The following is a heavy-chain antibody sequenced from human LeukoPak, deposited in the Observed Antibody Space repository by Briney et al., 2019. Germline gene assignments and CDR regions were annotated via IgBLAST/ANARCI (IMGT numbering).Heavy chain of an antibody. V-gene: IGHV1-8*02. CDR2: MNPNSGNT. J-gene: IGHJ5*02. D-gene: IGHD3-3*01. CDR3: ARGLMSIFGVVRRWFDP. Sequence: GASVKVSCKASGGTFSSYAISWVRQAPGQGLEWMGWMNPNSGNTGYAQKFQGRVTMTRNTSISTAYMELSSLRSEDTAVYYCARGLMSIFGVVRRWFDPWGQGTLVTVSS. CDR1: GGTFSSYA.